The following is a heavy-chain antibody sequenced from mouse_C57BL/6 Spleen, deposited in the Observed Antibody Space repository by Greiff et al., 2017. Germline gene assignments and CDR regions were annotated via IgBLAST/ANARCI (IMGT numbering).Heavy chain of an antibody. CDR1: GYTFTSYW. V-gene: IGHV1-64*01. CDR2: IHPNSGST. Sequence: QVQLQQPGAELVKPGASVKLSCKASGYTFTSYWMHWVKQRSGQGLEWIGMIHPNSGSTNYNEKFKSKATLTVDKSSSTAYMQLSSLTSEDSAVYYCARTYDGYYGYAMDYWGQGTSVTVSS. CDR3: ARTYDGYYGYAMDY. J-gene: IGHJ4*01. D-gene: IGHD2-3*01.